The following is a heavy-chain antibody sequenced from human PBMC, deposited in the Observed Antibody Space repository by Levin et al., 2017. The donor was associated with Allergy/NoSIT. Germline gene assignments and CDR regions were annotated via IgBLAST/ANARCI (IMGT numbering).Heavy chain of an antibody. CDR2: IRLKANGYTT. CDR1: GFTFSDHY. J-gene: IGHJ4*02. D-gene: IGHD3-22*01. Sequence: GGSLRLSCAAYGFTFSDHYMDWVRQAPGKGLEWIGRIRLKANGYTTEYAASMKDRFTISRDDSRNLLFLQMSSLKTEDTVAYYCVRVLRYESSGYSFDFWGQGTTVSVSS. CDR3: VRVLRYESSGYSFDF. V-gene: IGHV3-72*01.